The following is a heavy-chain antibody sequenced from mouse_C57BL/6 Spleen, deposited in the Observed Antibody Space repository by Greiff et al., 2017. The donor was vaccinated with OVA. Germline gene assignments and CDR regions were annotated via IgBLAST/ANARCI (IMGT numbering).Heavy chain of an antibody. CDR1: GYTFTDYN. CDR2: INPNNGGT. J-gene: IGHJ2*01. Sequence: EVQLQQSGPELVKPGASVKMSCKASGYTFTDYNMHWVKQSHGKSLEWIGYINPNNGGTSYNQKFKGKATLTVNKSSSTAYMELRSLTSEDSAVYYCARYYYGSSYVGYWGQGTTLTVSS. CDR3: ARYYYGSSYVGY. V-gene: IGHV1-22*01. D-gene: IGHD1-1*01.